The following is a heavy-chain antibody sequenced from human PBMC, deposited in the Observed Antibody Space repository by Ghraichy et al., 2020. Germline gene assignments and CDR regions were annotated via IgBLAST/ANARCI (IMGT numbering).Heavy chain of an antibody. D-gene: IGHD7-27*01. Sequence: ASVKVSCKASGDTFTNYDINWVRQATGQGLEWMGWMSPNSGNTGYAQKFQGRVTMTRDTSISTAYMELSSLRSEDTAVYYCARGPPNWGFEGYWGQGTLVTVSS. CDR1: GDTFTNYD. CDR2: MSPNSGNT. V-gene: IGHV1-8*01. J-gene: IGHJ4*02. CDR3: ARGPPNWGFEGY.